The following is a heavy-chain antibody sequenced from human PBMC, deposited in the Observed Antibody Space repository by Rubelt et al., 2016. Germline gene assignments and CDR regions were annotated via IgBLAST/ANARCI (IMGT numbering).Heavy chain of an antibody. D-gene: IGHD3-3*01. CDR2: ISGSGSIT. V-gene: IGHV3-48*03. CDR1: GFDFRPYV. J-gene: IGHJ4*02. CDR3: ARDGSEWSRDY. Sequence: GESLRLSCAASGFDFRPYVMTWVRHAPGRGLEWVSDISGSGSITEYGDSVKGRFIISRDNARNLVFLQMNSLRDDDTAVYYCARDGSEWSRDYWGQGTLVTVSS.